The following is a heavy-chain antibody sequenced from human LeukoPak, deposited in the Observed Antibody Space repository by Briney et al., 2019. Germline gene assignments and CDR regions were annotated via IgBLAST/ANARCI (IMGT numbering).Heavy chain of an antibody. D-gene: IGHD3-22*01. Sequence: PGGSLRLSCAGSGFTFSSYSMNWVRQAPGKGLEWVSSISSDSYNKFYADSVKGRFIISRDNAKKSLYLQMNSLRAEDTAVYYCARDGTLNSYDSDNYCDVLVDYWGQGTLVTVSS. V-gene: IGHV3-21*01. CDR2: ISSDSYNK. J-gene: IGHJ4*02. CDR1: GFTFSSYS. CDR3: ARDGTLNSYDSDNYCDVLVDY.